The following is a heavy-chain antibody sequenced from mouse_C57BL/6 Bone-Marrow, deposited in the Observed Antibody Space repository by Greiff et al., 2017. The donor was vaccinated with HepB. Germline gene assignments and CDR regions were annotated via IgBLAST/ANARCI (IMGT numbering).Heavy chain of an antibody. Sequence: EVQLQQSGPVLVKPGASVKMSCKASGYTFTDYYMYWVKQSHGKSLEWIGVINPYNGGTSYNQKFKGKATLTVDKSSSTAYMELNSLTSEDSAVYYCATTGTGWFAYWGQGTLVTVSA. V-gene: IGHV1-19*01. D-gene: IGHD4-1*02. CDR1: GYTFTDYY. CDR2: INPYNGGT. J-gene: IGHJ3*01. CDR3: ATTGTGWFAY.